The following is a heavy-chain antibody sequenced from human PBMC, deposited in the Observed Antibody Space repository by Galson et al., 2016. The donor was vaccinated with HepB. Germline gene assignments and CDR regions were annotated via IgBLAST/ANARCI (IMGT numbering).Heavy chain of an antibody. CDR2: INTNTGSP. CDR3: AREGDIMLMVFAFGGMDV. D-gene: IGHD2-8*01. Sequence: SVKVSCKASGYTFTNYAMNWVRQAPGQGLEWMGWINTNTGSPTYAQGFTGRFVFSLDTSVSTAYLQISSLKAEDTAVYYCAREGDIMLMVFAFGGMDVWGQGTTVTVSS. V-gene: IGHV7-4-1*02. J-gene: IGHJ6*02. CDR1: GYTFTNYA.